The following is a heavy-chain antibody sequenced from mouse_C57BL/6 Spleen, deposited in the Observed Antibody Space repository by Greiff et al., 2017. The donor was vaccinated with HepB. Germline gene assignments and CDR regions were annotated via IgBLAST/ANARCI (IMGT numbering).Heavy chain of an antibody. J-gene: IGHJ2*01. CDR3: ALSGWITTVVPFDY. D-gene: IGHD1-1*01. CDR2: INPSNGGT. CDR1: GSTFTSYW. V-gene: IGHV1-53*01. Sequence: QVQLQQPGTELVKPGASVKLSCKASGSTFTSYWMHWVKQRPGQGLEWIGNINPSNGGTNYNEKFKSKATLTVDKSSSTAYMQLSSLTSEDSAVYYCALSGWITTVVPFDYWGQGTTLTVSS.